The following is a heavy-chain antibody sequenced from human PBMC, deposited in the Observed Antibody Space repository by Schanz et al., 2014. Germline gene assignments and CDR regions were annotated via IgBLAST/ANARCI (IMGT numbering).Heavy chain of an antibody. CDR1: GFIFSAYT. CDR3: AQTEGTFMARIDN. CDR2: ISSGGRNI. J-gene: IGHJ4*02. Sequence: EVQLVESGGGLVKPGESLRLSCAASGFIFSAYTMNWVRQAPGKGLEWVSSISSGGRNISYADSLKGRFAITRDNARNTLYLQLHSLIVEDSGVDFCAQTEGTFMARIDNWGQGVRVIVSS. V-gene: IGHV3-21*01.